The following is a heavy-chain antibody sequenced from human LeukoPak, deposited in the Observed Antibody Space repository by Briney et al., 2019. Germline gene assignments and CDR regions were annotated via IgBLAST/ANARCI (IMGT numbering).Heavy chain of an antibody. Sequence: SETLSLTCAVSTDSFSSHYWTWIRQPPGKGLEWIGYISYIGSTNYNPSLKSRVTISIDTSKNQFSLKLSSVTAADTAVYYCARDVVAVTKGFDIWGQGTMVSVSS. V-gene: IGHV4-59*11. D-gene: IGHD2-15*01. CDR2: ISYIGST. CDR3: ARDVVAVTKGFDI. CDR1: TDSFSSHY. J-gene: IGHJ3*02.